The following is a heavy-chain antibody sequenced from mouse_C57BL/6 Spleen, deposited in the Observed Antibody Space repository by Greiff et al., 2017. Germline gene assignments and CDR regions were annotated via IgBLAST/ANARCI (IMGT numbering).Heavy chain of an antibody. J-gene: IGHJ4*01. V-gene: IGHV1-81*01. CDR3: ASFITTVKGYYAMDY. CDR2: IYPRSGNT. Sequence: QVQLQQSGAELARPGASVKLSCKASGYTFTSYGISWVKQRTGQGLEWIGEIYPRSGNTYYNEKFKGKATLTADKSSSTAYMELRSLTSEDSAVYFCASFITTVKGYYAMDYWGQGTSVTVSS. CDR1: GYTFTSYG. D-gene: IGHD1-1*01.